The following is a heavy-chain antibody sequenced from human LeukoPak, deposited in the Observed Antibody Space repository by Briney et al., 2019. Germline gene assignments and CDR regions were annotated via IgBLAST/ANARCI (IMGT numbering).Heavy chain of an antibody. V-gene: IGHV1-69*13. CDR1: GGTFSSYA. D-gene: IGHD3-9*01. CDR2: IIPIFGTA. Sequence: ASVKVSCTASGGTFSSYAISWVRQAPGQGLEWMGGIIPIFGTANYAQKFQGRVTITADESTSTAYMELSSLRSEDTAVYYCARGIRNYDILTGYYIGYWGQGTLVTVSS. J-gene: IGHJ4*02. CDR3: ARGIRNYDILTGYYIGY.